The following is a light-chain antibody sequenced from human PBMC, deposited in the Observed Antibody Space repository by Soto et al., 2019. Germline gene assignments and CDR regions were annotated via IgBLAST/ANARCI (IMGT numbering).Light chain of an antibody. V-gene: IGKV3-20*01. J-gene: IGKJ1*01. CDR1: QSVSSRY. CDR3: HQYASSRT. CDR2: AAS. Sequence: EIVLTXSPVTLSLSPGXRATLSCRASQSVSSRYFAWYQQKPGQAPRLLIYAASSRAAGIPDRFSGSGSGTDFSLTISRLEPEDFAVYYCHQYASSRTFGPGTKVE.